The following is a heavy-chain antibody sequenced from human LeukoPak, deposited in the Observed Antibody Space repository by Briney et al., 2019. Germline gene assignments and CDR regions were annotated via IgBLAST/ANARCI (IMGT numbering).Heavy chain of an antibody. CDR2: INPSGGSA. J-gene: IGHJ5*02. Sequence: EASVKVSCKASGYTFTSYLIHWVRQAPGQGLEWMGIINPSGGSATYAQKFQGRVTLTRDTSTSTVYMEMNSLRSEDTAVYYCARGLGSGSYYGSWGQGTLVTVSS. CDR3: ARGLGSGSYYGS. CDR1: GYTFTSYL. V-gene: IGHV1-46*01. D-gene: IGHD3-10*01.